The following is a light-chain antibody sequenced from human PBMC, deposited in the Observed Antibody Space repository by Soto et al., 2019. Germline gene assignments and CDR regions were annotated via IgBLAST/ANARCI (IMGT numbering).Light chain of an antibody. CDR1: QSVASAY. Sequence: EIVLTQSPGTLSFSPGERASLSCRASQSVASAYLAWYQHKPGQAPRLLIYGTSTRATGIPDRFSGSGSGTDFTLTISRLEPEDFAVYYCQRYGIALWTFGQGTKVEVK. CDR2: GTS. J-gene: IGKJ1*01. V-gene: IGKV3-20*01. CDR3: QRYGIALWT.